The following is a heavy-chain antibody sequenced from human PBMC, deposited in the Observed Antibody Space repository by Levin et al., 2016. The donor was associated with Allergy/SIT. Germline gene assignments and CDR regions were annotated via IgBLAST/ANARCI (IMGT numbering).Heavy chain of an antibody. Sequence: WVRQAPGQGLEWMGWINPNSGGTNYAQKFQGRVTMTRDTSISTAYMELSRLRSDDTAVYYCARDGHSSGWSHPGTYYFDYWGQGTLVTVSS. J-gene: IGHJ4*02. V-gene: IGHV1-2*02. CDR2: INPNSGGT. CDR3: ARDGHSSGWSHPGTYYFDY. D-gene: IGHD6-19*01.